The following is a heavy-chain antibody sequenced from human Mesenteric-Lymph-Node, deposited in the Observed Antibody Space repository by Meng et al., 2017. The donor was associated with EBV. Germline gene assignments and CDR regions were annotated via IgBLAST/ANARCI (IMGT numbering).Heavy chain of an antibody. D-gene: IGHD3-22*01. V-gene: IGHV4-39*07. CDR3: ARVSSGYLDYYIDY. CDR1: GDSISSSSYY. J-gene: IGHJ4*02. CDR2: MYYSGST. Sequence: QVELQESGPGLVKPSETLALTCTVSGDSISSSSYYWGWIRQPPGKGLEWIASMYYSGSTHYDPSLKSRITISLDTSKNQFSLKLSSVTAADTAVYYCARVSSGYLDYYIDYWGQGTLVTVFS.